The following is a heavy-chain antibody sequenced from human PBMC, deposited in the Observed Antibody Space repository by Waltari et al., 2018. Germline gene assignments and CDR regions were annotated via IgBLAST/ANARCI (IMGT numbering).Heavy chain of an antibody. CDR1: GFTFSSYG. CDR2: IWYDGSNK. Sequence: QVQLVESGGGVVQPGRSLRLSCAASGFTFSSYGMHWVRQAPGKGLEWVAVIWYDGSNKYYADSVKGRFTISRDNSKNTLYLQMNSLRAEDMAVYYCASSNSGYANYWGQGTLVTVSS. D-gene: IGHD5-12*01. CDR3: ASSNSGYANY. V-gene: IGHV3-33*01. J-gene: IGHJ4*02.